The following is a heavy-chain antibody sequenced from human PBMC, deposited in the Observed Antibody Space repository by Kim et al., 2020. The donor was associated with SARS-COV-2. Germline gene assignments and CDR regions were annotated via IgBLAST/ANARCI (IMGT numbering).Heavy chain of an antibody. J-gene: IGHJ5*01. CDR2: AHQNVET. CDR1: GDSISSNYW. D-gene: IGHD2-2*01. V-gene: IGHV4-4*02. CDR3: ARVPGGCSASSCHLSS. Sequence: SETLSLTCAVSGDSISSNYWWTWVRQSPGKGLEWIGEAHQNVETNYNPSLKRRVAMSLDKSKNQFSLKFSSVTAADSATYYCARVPGGCSASSCHLSSWG.